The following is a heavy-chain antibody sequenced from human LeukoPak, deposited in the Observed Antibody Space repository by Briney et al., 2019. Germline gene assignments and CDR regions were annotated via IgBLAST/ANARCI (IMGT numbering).Heavy chain of an antibody. CDR2: IKSKTDGGTT. Sequence: GGSLRLSCAASGFTFSNAWMSWVRQAPGKGLEWVGRIKSKTDGGTTDYAAPVKGRFTISRDDSKNTLYLQMNSLKTEDTAVYYCTTLSVTDGIPPLQSFYQNDYYYYGMDVWGQGTTVTVSS. CDR1: GFTFSNAW. D-gene: IGHD2/OR15-2a*01. CDR3: TTLSVTDGIPPLQSFYQNDYYYYGMDV. J-gene: IGHJ6*02. V-gene: IGHV3-15*01.